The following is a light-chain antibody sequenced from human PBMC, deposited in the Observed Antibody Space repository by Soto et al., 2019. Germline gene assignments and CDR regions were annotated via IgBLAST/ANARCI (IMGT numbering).Light chain of an antibody. CDR3: QQYGSSPFT. J-gene: IGKJ3*01. Sequence: EIVMTQSPATLSVSPGERATLSCRASQSVSSNLAWYQQKPGQAPRLLIYGASTRATGIPARFSGSGSGTEFTLTISRLEPADFAVYYCQQYGSSPFTFGPGTKVDIK. CDR1: QSVSSN. CDR2: GAS. V-gene: IGKV3-15*01.